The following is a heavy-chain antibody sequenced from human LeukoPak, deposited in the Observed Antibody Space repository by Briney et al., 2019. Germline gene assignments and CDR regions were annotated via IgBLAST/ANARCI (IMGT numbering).Heavy chain of an antibody. V-gene: IGHV3-21*01. Sequence: GGSLRLSCAAPGFTFSSYSMNWVRQAPGKGLEWVSSISSSSSYIYYADSVKGRFTISRDNSKNTLYLQMNSLRAEDTAVYYCASWGVVVYGLDVWGQGTTVTVSS. CDR2: ISSSSSYI. CDR1: GFTFSSYS. CDR3: ASWGVVVYGLDV. D-gene: IGHD2-15*01. J-gene: IGHJ6*02.